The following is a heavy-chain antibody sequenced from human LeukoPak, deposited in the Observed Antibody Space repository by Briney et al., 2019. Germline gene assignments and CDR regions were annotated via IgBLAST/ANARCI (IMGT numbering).Heavy chain of an antibody. CDR1: GFTFGSYW. V-gene: IGHV3-7*01. J-gene: IGHJ6*03. D-gene: IGHD5-18*01. CDR3: ARVLVYSYGSGYNMDV. Sequence: GGSLRLSCAASGFTFGSYWMTWVRQAPGKGLEWVANIKQDESEKYYVDSVKGRFTISRDNAKSSLYLQMNSLRTEDTAVYYCARVLVYSYGSGYNMDVWGKGTTVTVSS. CDR2: IKQDESEK.